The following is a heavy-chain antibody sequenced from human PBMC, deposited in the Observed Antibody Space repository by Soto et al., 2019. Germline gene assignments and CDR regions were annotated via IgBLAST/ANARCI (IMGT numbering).Heavy chain of an antibody. V-gene: IGHV1-69*01. CDR3: ARRRYYDSSGYRTMGAFDI. CDR2: IIPIFGTA. CDR1: GGTFSSYA. J-gene: IGHJ3*02. D-gene: IGHD3-22*01. Sequence: QVQLVQSGAEVKKPGSSVKVSCKASGGTFSSYAISWVRQAPGQGLEWMGGIIPIFGTANYAQKFQCRVTITADESTITAYMELSSLRSEDTAVYYCARRRYYDSSGYRTMGAFDIWGQATMVTVSS.